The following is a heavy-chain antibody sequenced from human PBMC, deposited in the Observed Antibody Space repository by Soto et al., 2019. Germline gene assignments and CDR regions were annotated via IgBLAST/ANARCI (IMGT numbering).Heavy chain of an antibody. Sequence: SETLSLTCTVSGGSISSYYWSWIRQPPGKGLEWIGYIYYSGSTNYNPSLKSRVTISVDTSKNQFSLKLSSVTAADTAVYYCARHSYGTGDYFDYWGQGTLVTVSS. CDR3: ARHSYGTGDYFDY. V-gene: IGHV4-59*08. CDR2: IYYSGST. D-gene: IGHD5-18*01. CDR1: GGSISSYY. J-gene: IGHJ4*02.